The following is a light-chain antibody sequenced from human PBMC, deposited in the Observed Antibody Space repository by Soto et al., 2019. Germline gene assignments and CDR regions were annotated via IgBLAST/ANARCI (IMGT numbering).Light chain of an antibody. J-gene: IGKJ1*01. V-gene: IGKV3-11*01. Sequence: IVMTQSPAALSVSPGERAILSCRASQSISINLAWYQEKPGQAPRLLIYDASIRATGIPARFSGSGSGTDFTLTISSLEPEDLAVYYCQQRGNWPPTWTFGQGTKVDIK. CDR2: DAS. CDR3: QQRGNWPPTWT. CDR1: QSISIN.